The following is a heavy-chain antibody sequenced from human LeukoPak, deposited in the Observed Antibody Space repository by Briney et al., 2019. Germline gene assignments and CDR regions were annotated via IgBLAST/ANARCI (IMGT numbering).Heavy chain of an antibody. CDR1: GDSIRSHY. D-gene: IGHD3-22*01. V-gene: IGHV4-59*11. Sequence: SETLSLTCTVSGDSIRSHYWSWIRQPPGKGLEWIGYIYYSGSNNYNPSLERRVTISVDTSKNQFSLKLSSVTAADTAVYYCARTNYYDSSGYRYYYYYYYMDVWGKGTTATVSS. CDR2: IYYSGSN. J-gene: IGHJ6*03. CDR3: ARTNYYDSSGYRYYYYYYYMDV.